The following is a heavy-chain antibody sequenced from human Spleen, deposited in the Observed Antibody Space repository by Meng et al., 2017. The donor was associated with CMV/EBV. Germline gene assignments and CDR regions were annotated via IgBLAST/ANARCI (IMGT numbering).Heavy chain of an antibody. CDR2: VSDSGGGT. Sequence: GESLKISCAASGFTFSNYAMTWVRQAPGKGLEWVSAVSDSGGGTYYADSVKGRFTISRDNSKNTLYLQMNSLRAEDTAVYYCAREKGSRTFDYWGQGTLVTVSS. CDR1: GFTFSNYA. J-gene: IGHJ4*02. V-gene: IGHV3-23*01. D-gene: IGHD1-14*01. CDR3: AREKGSRTFDY.